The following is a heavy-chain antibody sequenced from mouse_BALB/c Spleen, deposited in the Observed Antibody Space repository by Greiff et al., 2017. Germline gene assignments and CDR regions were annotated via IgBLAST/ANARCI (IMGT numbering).Heavy chain of an antibody. V-gene: IGHV5-6-5*01. J-gene: IGHJ1*01. CDR3: ARVAYYYGSSPYWYFDV. CDR2: ISSGGST. Sequence: EVQGVESGGGLVKPGGSLKLSCAASGFTFSSYAMSWVRQTPEKRLEWVASISSGGSTYYPDSVKGRFTISRDNARNILYLQMSSLRSEDTAMYYCARVAYYYGSSPYWYFDVWGAGTTVTVSS. D-gene: IGHD1-1*01. CDR1: GFTFSSYA.